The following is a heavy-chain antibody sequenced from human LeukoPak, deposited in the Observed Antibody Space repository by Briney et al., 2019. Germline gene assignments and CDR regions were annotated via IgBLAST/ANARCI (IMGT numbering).Heavy chain of an antibody. V-gene: IGHV1-2*02. D-gene: IGHD3-9*01. CDR3: ARGNFDWRNYFDY. CDR1: GYSFTDYY. CDR2: INPNSGGT. Sequence: SVKVSCKTFGYSFTDYYMHWVRQAPGQGLEWMAWINPNSGGTNYAQKFQGRVTMTRETSISTAYMELSSLRSDDTAVYYCARGNFDWRNYFDYWGQGTLVIVSS. J-gene: IGHJ4*02.